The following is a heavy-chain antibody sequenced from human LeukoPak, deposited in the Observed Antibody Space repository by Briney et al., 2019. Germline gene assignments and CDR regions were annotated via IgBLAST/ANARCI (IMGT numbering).Heavy chain of an antibody. J-gene: IGHJ4*02. V-gene: IGHV3-53*01. CDR1: GFTVSSNY. Sequence: GGSLRLSCAASGFTVSSNYMSWVRQAPGKGLEWVSIIYSGGNTFYADSVKGRFTISRDNSKNTLYLQMNSLRTEDTAVYYCARDSRTGKGDYDYWGQGTLVTVSS. CDR3: ARDSRTGKGDYDY. CDR2: IYSGGNT. D-gene: IGHD1-1*01.